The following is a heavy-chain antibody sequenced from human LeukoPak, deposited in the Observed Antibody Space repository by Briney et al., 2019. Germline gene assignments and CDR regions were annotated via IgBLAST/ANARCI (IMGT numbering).Heavy chain of an antibody. CDR3: AKSLPPGKYYYDSSGYRTFQYYFDY. Sequence: PGGSLRLSCAASGFTFSSYAMSWVRQAPGKGLEWVSAISGSGGSTYYADSVKGRFTISRDNSKNTLYLQMNSLRAEDTAVYYCAKSLPPGKYYYDSSGYRTFQYYFDYWGQGTLVTVSS. CDR2: ISGSGGST. J-gene: IGHJ4*02. D-gene: IGHD3-22*01. CDR1: GFTFSSYA. V-gene: IGHV3-23*01.